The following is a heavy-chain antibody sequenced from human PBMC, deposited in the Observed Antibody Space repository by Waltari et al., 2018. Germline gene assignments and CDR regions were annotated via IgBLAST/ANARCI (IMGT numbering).Heavy chain of an antibody. J-gene: IGHJ5*02. CDR3: ARPYSGSYCWFDP. V-gene: IGHV4-34*01. CDR1: GGSFSGYY. Sequence: QVQLQQWGAGLLKPSETLSLTCAVYGGSFSGYYWSWIRQPPGKGLEWIGEINHSGSTNYNPSLKSRVTISVDTSKNQFSLKLSSVTAADTAVYYCARPYSGSYCWFDPWGQGTLVTVSS. CDR2: INHSGST. D-gene: IGHD1-26*01.